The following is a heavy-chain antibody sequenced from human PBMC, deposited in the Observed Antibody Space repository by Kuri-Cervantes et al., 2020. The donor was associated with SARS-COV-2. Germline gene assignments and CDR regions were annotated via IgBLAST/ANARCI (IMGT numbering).Heavy chain of an antibody. CDR3: ARAYGDYVFREALDF. CDR1: GFTFSSYS. V-gene: IGHV3-21*06. Sequence: GGSLRLSCAASGFTFSSYSMNWVRQAPGKGLEWVSGIGPSNTYIYYADSVKGRFIISRDNAKNSLYLQMNSLRVEDTALYYCARAYGDYVFREALDFWGQGTLVTVSS. D-gene: IGHD4-17*01. CDR2: IGPSNTYI. J-gene: IGHJ4*02.